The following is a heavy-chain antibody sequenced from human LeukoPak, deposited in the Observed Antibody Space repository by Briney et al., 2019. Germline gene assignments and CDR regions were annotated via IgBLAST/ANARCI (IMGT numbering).Heavy chain of an antibody. J-gene: IGHJ5*02. CDR2: IYSSGNT. Sequence: SETLSLTCTVSGGSISSFYWSWIRQPAGKGLEWIGRIYSSGNTNYNPSLKSRVTMSVDTSKNQFPLQLSSVTAADTAVYYCARVATFGWFDPWGQGTLVTVSS. CDR1: GGSISSFY. V-gene: IGHV4-4*07. CDR3: ARVATFGWFDP. D-gene: IGHD3-16*01.